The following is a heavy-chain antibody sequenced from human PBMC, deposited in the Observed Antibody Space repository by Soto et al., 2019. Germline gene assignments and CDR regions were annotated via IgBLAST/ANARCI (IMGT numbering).Heavy chain of an antibody. CDR1: GFSLYGYA. J-gene: IGHJ3*02. CDR2: ISRNSGSI. V-gene: IGHV3-9*01. CDR3: AKAYCSGGSCYLGYAFDI. D-gene: IGHD2-15*01. Sequence: PGGSLRLSCAASGFSLYGYAMQWYRQAPEQGLERDSGISRNSGSIGYADSVKGRFTISRDNAKNSLYLQMNSLRDEDTALYYCAKAYCSGGSCYLGYAFDIWGQGTMVTVAS.